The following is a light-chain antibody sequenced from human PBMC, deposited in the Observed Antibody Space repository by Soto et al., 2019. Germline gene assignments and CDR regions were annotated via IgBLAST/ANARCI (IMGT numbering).Light chain of an antibody. Sequence: DIVMTQSPLSLPVTPGEPASISCRSSQSLLQTNGYNYLDWYLQTPGQSPQLLIYLGSTRASGVPDRFSGSGSGTDFTLKISRVEAEDVGVYYCMQALQTPWAFGQGTKVEIK. CDR1: QSLLQTNGYNY. V-gene: IGKV2-28*01. J-gene: IGKJ1*01. CDR2: LGS. CDR3: MQALQTPWA.